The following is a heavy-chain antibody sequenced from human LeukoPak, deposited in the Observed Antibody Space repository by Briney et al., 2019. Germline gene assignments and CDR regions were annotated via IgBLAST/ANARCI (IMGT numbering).Heavy chain of an antibody. CDR1: GGSISNYY. D-gene: IGHD1-26*01. CDR2: IYYSGST. V-gene: IGHV4-59*01. CDR3: ARVGGTNYYYYGMDV. Sequence: SETLSLTCTVSGGSISNYYWSWIRQPPGKGLEWIGYIYYSGSTNYNPSLKSRVTISVDTSMNQFSLKLSSVTAADTAVYYCARVGGTNYYYYGMDVWGQGTTVTVSS. J-gene: IGHJ6*02.